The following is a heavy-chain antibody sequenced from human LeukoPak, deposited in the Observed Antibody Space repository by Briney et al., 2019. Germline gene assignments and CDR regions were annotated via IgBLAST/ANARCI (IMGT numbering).Heavy chain of an antibody. Sequence: SETLSLTCTVSGGSISSYYWSWIRQPPGKGLEWIGYIYYSGSTNYNPSLKSRVTISVDTSKNQFSLKLSSVTAADTAVYYCARRQYIGATTGPYYYYYGMDVWGQGTTVTVSS. CDR1: GGSISSYY. V-gene: IGHV4-59*08. D-gene: IGHD1-26*01. CDR2: IYYSGST. J-gene: IGHJ6*02. CDR3: ARRQYIGATTGPYYYYYGMDV.